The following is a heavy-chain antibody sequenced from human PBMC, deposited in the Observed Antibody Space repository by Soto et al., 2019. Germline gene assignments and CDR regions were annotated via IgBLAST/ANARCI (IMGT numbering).Heavy chain of an antibody. V-gene: IGHV3-23*01. CDR2: ISGSGGST. D-gene: IGHD6-13*01. CDR3: AKVAYSSSWFDY. CDR1: VFTLGSYD. J-gene: IGHJ4*02. Sequence: GGYLRLSIAPPVFTLGSYDMSWVRQAPGKGLEWVSGISGSGGSTYYVDSVKGRFTISRDNSKNTLYLQMNSLRAEDTAVYYCAKVAYSSSWFDYWGQGTLVTDSS.